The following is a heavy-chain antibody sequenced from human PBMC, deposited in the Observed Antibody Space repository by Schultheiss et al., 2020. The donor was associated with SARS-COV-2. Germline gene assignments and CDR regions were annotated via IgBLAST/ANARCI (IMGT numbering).Heavy chain of an antibody. J-gene: IGHJ4*02. Sequence: SETLSLTCAVYGGSLSGYNWGWIRQPPGKGLDCIGEINHSGSTNYNPSLKSRVTISVDTSKNQFSLKLSSVTAADTAVYYCARDGYIVATTFDYWGQGTLVTVSS. CDR1: GGSLSGYN. D-gene: IGHD5-12*01. CDR2: INHSGST. V-gene: IGHV4-34*01. CDR3: ARDGYIVATTFDY.